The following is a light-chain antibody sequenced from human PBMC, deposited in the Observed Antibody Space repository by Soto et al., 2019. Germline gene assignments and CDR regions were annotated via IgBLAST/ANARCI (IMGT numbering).Light chain of an antibody. CDR2: GAS. CDR1: QSIGGNY. V-gene: IGKV3-20*01. CDR3: QQYDSSPWT. Sequence: EIVMTQSPGTLSLSPVERATVSCRASQSIGGNYLAWYQQQPVRAPRLLMYGASRRATGIPDRFSGSASGTDFTLTISRLEPEDFAVYYCQQYDSSPWTFGRGTKVDIK. J-gene: IGKJ1*01.